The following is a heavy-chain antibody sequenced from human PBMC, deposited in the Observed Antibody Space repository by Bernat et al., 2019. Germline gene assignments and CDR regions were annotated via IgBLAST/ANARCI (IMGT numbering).Heavy chain of an antibody. Sequence: QITLKESGPTLVKPTQTLTLTCTFSGFSLSTSGVGVGWIRQPPGKALEWLALIYWDNDKRYSPSLKSRLTITKDTSKNQVVLTMTNMDPVDTATYYCAHVGGDGYSKHYWAQGTLVTVSS. J-gene: IGHJ4*02. CDR2: IYWDNDK. CDR3: AHVGGDGYSKHY. V-gene: IGHV2-5*02. D-gene: IGHD5-24*01. CDR1: GFSLSTSGVG.